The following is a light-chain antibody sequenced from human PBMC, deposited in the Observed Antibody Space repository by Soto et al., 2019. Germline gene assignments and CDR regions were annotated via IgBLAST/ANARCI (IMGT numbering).Light chain of an antibody. Sequence: QSVLTQPPSASGTPGQRVTISCSGRSSNIGTNTVNWYQQLPGTAPKLLMYINTERPSGVPDRFSGSKSGTSASLAISGLQSEDEADYYCAAWDDSLNAVVFGGGTKLTVL. V-gene: IGLV1-44*01. CDR2: INT. CDR1: SSNIGTNT. CDR3: AAWDDSLNAVV. J-gene: IGLJ2*01.